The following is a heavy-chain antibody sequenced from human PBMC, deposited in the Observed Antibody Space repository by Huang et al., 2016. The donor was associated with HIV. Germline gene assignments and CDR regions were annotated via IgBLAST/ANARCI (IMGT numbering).Heavy chain of an antibody. J-gene: IGHJ3*02. V-gene: IGHV5-51*01. CDR2: SYPGDSDT. CDR1: GYTFNGYW. D-gene: IGHD2-2*01. Sequence: EVQLVQSGAVVKKPGESLKISCKGSGYTFNGYWIGWVRQMPGKGLEWRWSSYPGDSDTTDSPSFQGQVTISADKSISTAYLQWSVLKASDTAMYYCARQGVGDFVVEPTGLGAFDIWGQGTMVTVSS. CDR3: ARQGVGDFVVEPTGLGAFDI.